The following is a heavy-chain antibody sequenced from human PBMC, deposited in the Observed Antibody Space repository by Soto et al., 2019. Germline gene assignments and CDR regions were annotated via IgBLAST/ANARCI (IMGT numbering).Heavy chain of an antibody. CDR1: GGSITSSSYY. CDR2: MRYSGET. CDR3: VCSLGPTTGIDY. D-gene: IGHD1-26*01. V-gene: IGHV4-39*01. Sequence: QLHLQQSGPGLVKPSETLSLTCTVSGGSITSSSYYWGWVRQPPGKGFEWIGNMRYSGETHSDRSLQSRVTISVDTPKSQFSLTLPSVTAADTAIYFCVCSLGPTTGIDYWGQGILVTVSS. J-gene: IGHJ4*02.